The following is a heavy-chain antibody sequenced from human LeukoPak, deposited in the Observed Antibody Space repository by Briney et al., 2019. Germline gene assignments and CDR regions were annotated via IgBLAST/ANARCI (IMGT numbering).Heavy chain of an antibody. Sequence: GKSLKISCKCSEYRITDNWIAGVRQKPGKALEWMGIVFPGYSDASYSPSVQGQVTSSADKSMNTAYMQRSSLKASDTAMYYCARPAAPAFGHYYDISGWALDIWGQGTMVTVSS. V-gene: IGHV5-51*01. CDR1: EYRITDNW. D-gene: IGHD3-22*01. J-gene: IGHJ3*02. CDR2: VFPGYSDA. CDR3: ARPAAPAFGHYYDISGWALDI.